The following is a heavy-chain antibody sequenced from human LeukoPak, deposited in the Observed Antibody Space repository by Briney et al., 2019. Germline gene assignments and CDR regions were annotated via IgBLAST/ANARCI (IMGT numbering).Heavy chain of an antibody. V-gene: IGHV3-11*04. J-gene: IGHJ4*02. CDR3: ARDAYYYDSRLFDY. CDR1: GFTFSDYH. D-gene: IGHD3-22*01. Sequence: GGSLRLSCAASGFTFSDYHMSWIRQASGKGLEWVSYVSSSGGTISYADSVKGRFSISRDNAKKSLYLQMNSLRAEDTAVYYCARDAYYYDSRLFDYWGQGTLVTVSS. CDR2: VSSSGGTI.